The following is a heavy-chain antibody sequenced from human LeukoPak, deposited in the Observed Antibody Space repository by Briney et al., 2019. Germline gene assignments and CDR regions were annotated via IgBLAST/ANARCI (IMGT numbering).Heavy chain of an antibody. J-gene: IGHJ4*02. CDR1: GFTFDVYA. V-gene: IGHV3-9*01. Sequence: GGSLRLSCAASGFTFDVYAMHWVRHAPGKGREWVSGISWNSGSIGYADSVKGRFTISRDNAKNSLYLQMNSLRAEDTALYYCAKDKYSSSGPIDYWGQGTLVTVSS. CDR3: AKDKYSSSGPIDY. CDR2: ISWNSGSI. D-gene: IGHD6-13*01.